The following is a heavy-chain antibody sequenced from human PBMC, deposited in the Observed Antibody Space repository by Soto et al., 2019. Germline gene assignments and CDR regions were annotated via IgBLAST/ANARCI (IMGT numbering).Heavy chain of an antibody. CDR2: IVVGSGNT. D-gene: IGHD6-19*01. Sequence: QMQLVQSGPEVKKPGTSVKVSCKASGFTFTSSAVQWVRQARGQRLEWIGWIVVGSGNTNYAQKCQERVTITRDMSTSTADRERSSLRSEDTAVYDCAAAGIAVAGFDYWGQGTLVTVSS. J-gene: IGHJ4*02. V-gene: IGHV1-58*01. CDR1: GFTFTSSA. CDR3: AAAGIAVAGFDY.